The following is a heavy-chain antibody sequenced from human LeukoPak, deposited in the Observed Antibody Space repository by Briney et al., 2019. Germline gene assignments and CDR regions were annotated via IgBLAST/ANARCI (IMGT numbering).Heavy chain of an antibody. CDR1: GYSFTSYW. D-gene: IGHD3-10*01. CDR2: IYPGDSDT. CDR3: VRQAGSGSYYPVVDY. J-gene: IGHJ4*02. V-gene: IGHV5-51*01. Sequence: GESLKISCKGSGYSFTSYWIGWVRQMPGKGLEWMGIIYPGDSDTRYSTSFQGQVTISADKSISTAYLQWSSLKASDTAMYYCVRQAGSGSYYPVVDYWGQGTLVTVSS.